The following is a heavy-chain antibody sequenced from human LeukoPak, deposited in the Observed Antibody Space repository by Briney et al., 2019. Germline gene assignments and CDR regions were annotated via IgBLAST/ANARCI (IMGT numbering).Heavy chain of an antibody. CDR3: AWTQVRRYQMLYAGTDYYYGLDV. D-gene: IGHD2-8*01. J-gene: IGHJ6*02. Sequence: ASVKVSCKASGGTLITDTINWVRQAPGQGLEWMGGIIPLFRATKYALNFQGRVTITADESTNTAYMELSSLKSDDTAVYYCAWTQVRRYQMLYAGTDYYYGLDVWGQGTTVTVS. CDR1: GGTLITDT. V-gene: IGHV1-69*13. CDR2: IIPLFRAT.